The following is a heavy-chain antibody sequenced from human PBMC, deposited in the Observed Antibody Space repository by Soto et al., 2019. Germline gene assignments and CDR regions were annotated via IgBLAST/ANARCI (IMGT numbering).Heavy chain of an antibody. CDR1: GYTFTDYS. CDR3: ARFQSSVAGTLADY. Sequence: ASVKVSCKASGYTFTDYSMNWVRQAPGQGLEWMGWVNPNSGSTNYAQSFQGRVTMTRDESISTAYMEVHRLRSDDTAVYYCARFQSSVAGTLADYWGQGTLVTVSS. J-gene: IGHJ4*02. CDR2: VNPNSGST. D-gene: IGHD6-19*01. V-gene: IGHV1-2*02.